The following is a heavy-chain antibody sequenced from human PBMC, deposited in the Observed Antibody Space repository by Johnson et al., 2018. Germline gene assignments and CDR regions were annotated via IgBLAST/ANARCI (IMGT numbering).Heavy chain of an antibody. D-gene: IGHD4-23*01. Sequence: EVRLVEAGGGLVQPGGSLGLSCAASGFSFSFYAMSWVRQAPGKGLEWVSSISSHTYYADSVKGRFTISKDSSKNTVYLQMNSLRVDDTAVYYCAKETYGGNARFDFWGQGTLVTVYS. CDR1: GFSFSFYA. CDR2: ISSHT. J-gene: IGHJ4*02. CDR3: AKETYGGNARFDF. V-gene: IGHV3-23*04.